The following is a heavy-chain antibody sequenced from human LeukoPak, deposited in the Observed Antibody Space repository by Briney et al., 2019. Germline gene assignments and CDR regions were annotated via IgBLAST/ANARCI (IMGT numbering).Heavy chain of an antibody. CDR3: ARDNFAYCLDY. Sequence: GRSLRLSCAASGFTFSSYWMSWVRQAPRKGLEWVANIKQDGSDKYYVDSVKGPFTISRDNAKNSLYLQMNSLRADDTAVYYCARDNFAYCLDYWGQGTLVTVSS. CDR2: IKQDGSDK. D-gene: IGHD2-8*02. CDR1: GFTFSSYW. V-gene: IGHV3-7*01. J-gene: IGHJ4*02.